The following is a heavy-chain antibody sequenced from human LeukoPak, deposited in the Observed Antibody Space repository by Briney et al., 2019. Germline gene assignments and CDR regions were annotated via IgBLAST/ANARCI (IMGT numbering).Heavy chain of an antibody. Sequence: GGSLRLSCAASGFTVSSNYMSWVRQAPGKGLDWVSVIYSGTSTYYADSVKGRFTISRDNSKNTLYLQVNSLRAEDTAVYYCATTGNSGSYLWGYWGQGTLVTVSS. CDR3: ATTGNSGSYLWGY. CDR1: GFTVSSNY. V-gene: IGHV3-66*01. J-gene: IGHJ4*02. CDR2: IYSGTST. D-gene: IGHD1-26*01.